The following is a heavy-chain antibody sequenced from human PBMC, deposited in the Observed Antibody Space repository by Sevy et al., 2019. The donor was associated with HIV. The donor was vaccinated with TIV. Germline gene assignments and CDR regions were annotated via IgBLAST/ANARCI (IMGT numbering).Heavy chain of an antibody. J-gene: IGHJ4*02. CDR1: GFIFSSYA. CDR2: ISYVGSNK. V-gene: IGHV3-30*01. Sequence: GGSLRLSCAASGFIFSSYAMHWVRQTPGKGLEWVEVISYVGSNKYYADSVKGRFTISRDNSKNTLYLQMNSLRAEDTAVFYCAREGCIQPYDNWGQGTLVTVSS. CDR3: AREGCIQPYDN. D-gene: IGHD1-1*01.